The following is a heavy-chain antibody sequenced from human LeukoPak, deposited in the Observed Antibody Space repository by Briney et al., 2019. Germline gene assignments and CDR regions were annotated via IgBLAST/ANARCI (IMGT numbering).Heavy chain of an antibody. Sequence: SETLSLTCTVSGGSISSGDYYWSWIRQPPGKGLEWIGYIYYSGSTYYNPSLKSRVTISVDTSKNQFSLKLSSVTAADTGVYYCARTRRDYFDYWGQGTLVTVSS. J-gene: IGHJ4*02. CDR1: GGSISSGDYY. V-gene: IGHV4-30-4*08. CDR3: ARTRRDYFDY. CDR2: IYYSGST.